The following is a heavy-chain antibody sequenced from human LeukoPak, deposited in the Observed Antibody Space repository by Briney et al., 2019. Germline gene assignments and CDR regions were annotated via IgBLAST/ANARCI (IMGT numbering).Heavy chain of an antibody. D-gene: IGHD5-24*01. CDR3: ARQARPRWLPHQEDEAFDI. Sequence: GESLKISCKGSGYSFTSYWIGWVRQMPGKGLEWMGIIYPGDSDTRHSPSFQGQVTISADKSISTAYLQWSSLKASDTAMYYCARQARPRWLPHQEDEAFDIWGQGTMVTVSS. CDR1: GYSFTSYW. J-gene: IGHJ3*02. V-gene: IGHV5-51*01. CDR2: IYPGDSDT.